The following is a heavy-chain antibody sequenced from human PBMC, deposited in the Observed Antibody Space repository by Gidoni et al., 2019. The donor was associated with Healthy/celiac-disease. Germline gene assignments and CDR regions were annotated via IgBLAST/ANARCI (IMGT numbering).Heavy chain of an antibody. CDR3: ARHNRGTEQQLVWGDFDY. V-gene: IGHV5-51*01. CDR2: IYPGDSDT. J-gene: IGHJ4*02. D-gene: IGHD6-13*01. CDR1: GYSFTSDW. Sequence: EVQLVQSGAEVKKRGESLKISCKGSGYSFTSDWSGWVRQMPGKGLEWMGIIYPGDSDTRYSPSFQGQVTISADKSISTAYLQWSSLKASDTAMYYCARHNRGTEQQLVWGDFDYWGQGTLVTVSS.